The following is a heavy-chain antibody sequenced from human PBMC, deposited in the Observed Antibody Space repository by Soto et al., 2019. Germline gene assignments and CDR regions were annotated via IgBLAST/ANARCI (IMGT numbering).Heavy chain of an antibody. Sequence: PSETLSLTCTVSGGSLSRGGYYWSWIRQHPGKGLEWIGYIYYSGSTYYNPSLKSRVTISVDTSKNQFSLKLSSVTAADTAVYYCARDAAGYDYAFDIWGQGTMVTVSS. V-gene: IGHV4-31*03. CDR2: IYYSGST. CDR1: GGSLSRGGYY. D-gene: IGHD5-12*01. CDR3: ARDAAGYDYAFDI. J-gene: IGHJ3*02.